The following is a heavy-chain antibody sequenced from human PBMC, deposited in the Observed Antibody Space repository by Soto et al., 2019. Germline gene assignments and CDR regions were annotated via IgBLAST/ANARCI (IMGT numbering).Heavy chain of an antibody. J-gene: IGHJ5*02. CDR2: MNPIFGTA. D-gene: IGHD3-22*01. CDR3: ATYYYDSSGYWIWFDP. CDR1: GYTFTNYD. V-gene: IGHV1-69*06. Sequence: ASVKVSCKASGYTFTNYDFNWVRQATGQGLEWMGWMNPIFGTAKYAQKFQGRVTITADKSTSTAYMELSSLRSEDTAVYYCATYYYDSSGYWIWFDPWGQGTLVTVSS.